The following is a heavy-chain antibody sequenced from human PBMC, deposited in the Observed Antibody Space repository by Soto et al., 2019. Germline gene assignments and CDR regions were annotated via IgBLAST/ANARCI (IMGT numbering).Heavy chain of an antibody. Sequence: QVQLVQSGAEVKKPGASVKVSCKASGYSFTSYDINWVRQATGQGLEWMGWMNPNSDNTAYAQTFQGRVTMTRTTSISTVYMELSSLRSEDTAVYYCARESAAGLVYWGQGTLVTVSS. CDR2: MNPNSDNT. D-gene: IGHD6-13*01. J-gene: IGHJ4*02. V-gene: IGHV1-8*01. CDR3: ARESAAGLVY. CDR1: GYSFTSYD.